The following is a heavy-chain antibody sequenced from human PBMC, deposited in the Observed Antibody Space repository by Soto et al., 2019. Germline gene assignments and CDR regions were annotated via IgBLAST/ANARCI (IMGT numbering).Heavy chain of an antibody. CDR2: IIDSGGST. Sequence: GGSLRLSCAASGFTFSCYGMHWVRQAPGKGLEWVSDIIDSGGSTYYADSVKGRFTISRDNSKSTLYLQMNSLRAEDTALYYCAKGRSYYYYYGVDVWGQGTTVTVSS. J-gene: IGHJ6*02. V-gene: IGHV3-23*01. CDR3: AKGRSYYYYYGVDV. CDR1: GFTFSCYG.